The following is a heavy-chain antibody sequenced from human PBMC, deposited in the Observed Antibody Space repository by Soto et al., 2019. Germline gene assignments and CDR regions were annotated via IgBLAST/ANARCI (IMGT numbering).Heavy chain of an antibody. CDR3: ARPLIIQDYDFWSGYLPYYYYGMDV. Sequence: SETLSLTCTVSGGSISSSSYYWGWIRQPPGKGLEWIGSIYYSGSTYYNPSLKSRVTISVDTSKNQFSLKLSSVTAADTAVYYCARPLIIQDYDFWSGYLPYYYYGMDVWGQGTTVTVSS. CDR1: GGSISSSSYY. J-gene: IGHJ6*02. CDR2: IYYSGST. D-gene: IGHD3-3*01. V-gene: IGHV4-39*01.